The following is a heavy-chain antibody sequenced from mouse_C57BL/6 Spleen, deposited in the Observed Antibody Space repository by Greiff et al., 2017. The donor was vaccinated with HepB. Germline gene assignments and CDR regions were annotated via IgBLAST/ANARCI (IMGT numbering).Heavy chain of an antibody. CDR2: IDPSDSYT. CDR1: GYTFTSYW. D-gene: IGHD2-4*01. V-gene: IGHV1-69*01. Sequence: QVQLQQPGAELVMPGASVKLSCKASGYTFTSYWMHWVKQRPGQGLEWIGEIDPSDSYTNYNQKFKGKSTLTVDKSSSTAYMQLSSLTSEDSAVYYCARYYNCFDYWGQGTTLTVSS. CDR3: ARYYNCFDY. J-gene: IGHJ2*01.